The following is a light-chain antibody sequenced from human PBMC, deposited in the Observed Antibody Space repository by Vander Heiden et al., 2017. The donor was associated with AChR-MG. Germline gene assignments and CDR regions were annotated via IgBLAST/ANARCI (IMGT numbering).Light chain of an antibody. CDR1: QSISSY. V-gene: IGKV1-39*01. J-gene: IGKJ3*01. Sequence: DIQMTQSPSSLSASVGDRVTITCRASQSISSYLNWYQQKPGKAPKLLIYAASSLQSGVPSRFSGSGSGTDFTLTISRLQPEDFATYYCQQRDSTPEGFGHGTKVDIK. CDR3: QQRDSTPEG. CDR2: AAS.